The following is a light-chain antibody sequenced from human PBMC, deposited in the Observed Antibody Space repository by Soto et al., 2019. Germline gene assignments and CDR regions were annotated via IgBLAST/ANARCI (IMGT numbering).Light chain of an antibody. J-gene: IGLJ1*01. Sequence: QSVLTQPASVSGSPGQSITLSCPGTSSDVGGYNYVSWYQQHPGKAPKLMIYDVSNRPSGVSNRFSGSKSGNTASLTISGLQAEDEAGYYCSSYTSSSTYVFGTGTKVTVL. CDR2: DVS. V-gene: IGLV2-14*01. CDR1: SSDVGGYNY. CDR3: SSYTSSSTYV.